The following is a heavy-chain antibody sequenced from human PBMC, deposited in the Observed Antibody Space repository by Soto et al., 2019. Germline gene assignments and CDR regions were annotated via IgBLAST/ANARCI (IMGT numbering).Heavy chain of an antibody. J-gene: IGHJ4*02. Sequence: QVQLQESGPGLVKPSQTLSLTCTVSGGSFSSGGYYWSWIRQHPGQGLEWIGYIYYSGSTYYNPSLKSRVTISVDTSNNQSSLKLSTVTAADTAVYYCAATRPGIAADGGEFDYWGQGTLDTVSS. V-gene: IGHV4-31*03. D-gene: IGHD6-13*01. CDR3: AATRPGIAADGGEFDY. CDR2: IYYSGST. CDR1: GGSFSSGGYY.